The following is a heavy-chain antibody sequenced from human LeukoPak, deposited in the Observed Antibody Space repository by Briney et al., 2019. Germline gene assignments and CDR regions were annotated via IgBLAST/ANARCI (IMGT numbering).Heavy chain of an antibody. CDR3: AKDMGSIVGAPGS. Sequence: GGSLRLSCAASGFTFDDYAMHWVRQAPGKGLEWVSGISWNSDSIGYADSVKGRFTISRDNAKNSLYLQMNSLRTEDTALYYCAKDMGSIVGAPGSWGQGTLVTVSS. D-gene: IGHD1-26*01. V-gene: IGHV3-9*01. CDR2: ISWNSDSI. CDR1: GFTFDDYA. J-gene: IGHJ5*02.